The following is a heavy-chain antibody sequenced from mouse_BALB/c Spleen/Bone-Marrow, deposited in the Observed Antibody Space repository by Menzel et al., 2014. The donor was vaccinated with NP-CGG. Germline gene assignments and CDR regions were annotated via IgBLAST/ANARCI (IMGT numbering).Heavy chain of an antibody. CDR1: GFNIKDTH. D-gene: IGHD2-3*01. Sequence: EVQLQQSGAELVKPGTPVKLSCTASGFNIKDTHLHWVQQRPEQGLEWIGRFDPTNGNPKYDPKFQGKATISVDTSSNTAYLQLSSLTSEDTAVYYCASYDGSRFAYWGQGTLVTVSA. V-gene: IGHV14-3*02. CDR3: ASYDGSRFAY. J-gene: IGHJ3*01. CDR2: FDPTNGNP.